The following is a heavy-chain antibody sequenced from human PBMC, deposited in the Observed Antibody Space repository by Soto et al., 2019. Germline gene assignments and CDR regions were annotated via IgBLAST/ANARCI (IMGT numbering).Heavy chain of an antibody. CDR1: GYTFTSYA. Sequence: GASVKVSCKASGYTFTSYAMHWVRQAPGQRLEWMGWINAGNGNTKYSQKFQGRVTITRDTSASTAYMELSSLRSEDTAVYYCARAPKPSSLYYYDSSGYYHPGSEYFDYWGQGTLVTVSS. V-gene: IGHV1-3*01. J-gene: IGHJ4*02. D-gene: IGHD3-22*01. CDR3: ARAPKPSSLYYYDSSGYYHPGSEYFDY. CDR2: INAGNGNT.